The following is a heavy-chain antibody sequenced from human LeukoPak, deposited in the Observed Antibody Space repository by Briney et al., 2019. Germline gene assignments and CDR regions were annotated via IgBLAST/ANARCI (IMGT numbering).Heavy chain of an antibody. D-gene: IGHD2-2*01. J-gene: IGHJ5*02. Sequence: GGSLRLSCAASGFTFSSYSMNWVRQAPGKGLGWVSYISSSSSTIYYADSVKGRFTISRDNAKNSLYLQMNSLRAEDTAVYYCARVGGYCSSTSCPNNWFDPWGQGTLVTVSS. CDR3: ARVGGYCSSTSCPNNWFDP. CDR1: GFTFSSYS. CDR2: ISSSSSTI. V-gene: IGHV3-48*01.